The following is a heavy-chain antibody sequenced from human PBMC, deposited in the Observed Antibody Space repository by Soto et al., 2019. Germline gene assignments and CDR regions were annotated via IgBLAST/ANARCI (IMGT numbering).Heavy chain of an antibody. CDR1: GFTFSGFV. Sequence: QVQLVESGGGVVQPGTSLRLSCEASGFTFSGFVMHWVRHAPGKGLEWVAVIWYDGSKKYYADCVKGRFTISRDNSKNALYLQMNSLRAEDTAVYYCARGRGGSYGGNSAHFDIWGQGTMVIVSS. D-gene: IGHD4-17*01. V-gene: IGHV3-33*01. J-gene: IGHJ3*02. CDR3: ARGRGGSYGGNSAHFDI. CDR2: IWYDGSKK.